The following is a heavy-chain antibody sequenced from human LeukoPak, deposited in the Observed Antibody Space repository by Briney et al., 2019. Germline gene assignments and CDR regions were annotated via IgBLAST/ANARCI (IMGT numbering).Heavy chain of an antibody. CDR1: GFTFSKYW. V-gene: IGHV3-7*01. Sequence: GGSLRLSCAASGFTFSKYWMSWVRQAPGKGLEWVAHINHDGSETYYVDSVKGRFTISRDSAKNSLFLQMISLRAEDTAVYYCAREGIYGSSSPPGYWGQGTLVTVSS. J-gene: IGHJ4*02. CDR2: INHDGSET. D-gene: IGHD6-6*01. CDR3: AREGIYGSSSPPGY.